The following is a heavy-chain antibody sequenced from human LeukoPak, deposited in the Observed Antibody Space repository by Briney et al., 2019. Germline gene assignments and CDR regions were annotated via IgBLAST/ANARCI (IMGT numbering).Heavy chain of an antibody. D-gene: IGHD6-13*01. CDR2: ICSSSSYI. J-gene: IGHJ4*01. Sequence: GGSLRLSCAASGFTFSSISTNWVRHAPEKGLEGVSFICSSSSYIYYADSVKGRCTISRDKAQNSRYLQMNSLRAEAEAVYFCGKGHGFLVIAGRTTLYFN. CDR1: GFTFSSIS. CDR3: GKGHGFLVIAGRTTLYFN. V-gene: IGHV3-21*01.